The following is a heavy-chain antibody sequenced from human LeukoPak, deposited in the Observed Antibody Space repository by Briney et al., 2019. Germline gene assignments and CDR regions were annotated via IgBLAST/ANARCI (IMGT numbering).Heavy chain of an antibody. CDR1: GGSVSSTTYY. D-gene: IGHD6-13*01. CDR3: ARRGVYSGSWFDY. Sequence: PSETLSLTCTVSGGSVSSTTYYWSWIRQPPGKGLEWVASINYSGSTYYNPSLKSRVTISVDTSENQFSLKLTSVTAADTAVYYCARRGVYSGSWFDYWGQGTLVTVSS. CDR2: INYSGST. V-gene: IGHV4-39*01. J-gene: IGHJ4*02.